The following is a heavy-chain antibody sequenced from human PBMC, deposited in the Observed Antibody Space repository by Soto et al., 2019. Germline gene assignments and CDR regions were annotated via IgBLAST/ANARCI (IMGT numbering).Heavy chain of an antibody. CDR1: GYSFAGFY. CDR3: AIIMTHSDSFDI. D-gene: IGHD3-16*01. V-gene: IGHV1-2*04. J-gene: IGHJ3*02. Sequence: QVQLVQSGPEVKKPGASVKVSCKASGYSFAGFYIHWMRQAPGQGIEWVGSINSNSGATTYAQKFQDSVAMTRDTSVSTAYMDLNRLTSDDTAIYYCAIIMTHSDSFDIWGQGTMVTVSS. CDR2: INSNSGAT.